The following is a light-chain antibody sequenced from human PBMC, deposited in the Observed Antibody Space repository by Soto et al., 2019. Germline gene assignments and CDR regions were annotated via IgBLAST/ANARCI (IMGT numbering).Light chain of an antibody. CDR3: SSYTSRNTLV. Sequence: QSALTQPASMSGSPGQSITISCIGTSSDVGGYNFVSWYQQHPGKAPKLMIYDVSNRPSGVSNRFSGSKSGNTASLTISGLQAEDEADYYCSSYTSRNTLVFGTGTKLTVL. J-gene: IGLJ1*01. V-gene: IGLV2-14*01. CDR2: DVS. CDR1: SSDVGGYNF.